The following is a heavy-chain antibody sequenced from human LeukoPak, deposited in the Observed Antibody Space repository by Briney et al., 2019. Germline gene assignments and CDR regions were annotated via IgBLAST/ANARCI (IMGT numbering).Heavy chain of an antibody. J-gene: IGHJ4*02. D-gene: IGHD3-10*01. CDR1: GGSISSSSYS. CDR3: ARLEYYYQHRFDY. CDR2: IYYSGST. Sequence: SETLSLTCTVSGGSISSSSYSWGWIRQPPGTGLEWIGRIYYSGSTYYNPSLKSRVTISVDTSKNQFSLKLSSVTAADTAVYYCARLEYYYQHRFDYWGQGTLVTVSS. V-gene: IGHV4-39*01.